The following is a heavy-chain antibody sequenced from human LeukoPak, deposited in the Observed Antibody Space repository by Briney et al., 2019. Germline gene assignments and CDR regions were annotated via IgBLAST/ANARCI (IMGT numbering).Heavy chain of an antibody. CDR2: ISNDGGGR. V-gene: IGHV3-23*01. D-gene: IGHD3-22*01. J-gene: IGHJ4*02. CDR3: AKGSSGYFFDL. Sequence: PGGSLRLSCAASGFTFNNYGLIWVRQAPGKGLEWVSAISNDGGGRTYADFVKGRFTISRENSKNTLYLQMDSLRADDTALYYCAKGSSGYFFDLWGQGTLVTVSS. CDR1: GFTFNNYG.